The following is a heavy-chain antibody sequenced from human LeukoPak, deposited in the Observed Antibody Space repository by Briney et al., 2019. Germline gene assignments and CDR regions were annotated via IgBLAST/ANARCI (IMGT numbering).Heavy chain of an antibody. CDR3: ARAQYYLDS. CDR2: ISSSSSNR. J-gene: IGHJ4*02. CDR1: GFTFSSYG. Sequence: GGSLRLSCAASGFTFSSYGMNWVRQAPGKGLEWVSYISSSSSNRNYADSVKGRFTISRDNAKNSLYLQMNSLRAEDTAVYYCARAQYYLDSWGQGTLATVSS. V-gene: IGHV3-48*04.